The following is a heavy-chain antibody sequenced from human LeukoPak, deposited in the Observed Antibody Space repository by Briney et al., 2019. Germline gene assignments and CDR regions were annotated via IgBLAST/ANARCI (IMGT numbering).Heavy chain of an antibody. CDR2: ISGSGGST. V-gene: IGHV3-23*01. J-gene: IGHJ4*02. Sequence: GGSLRLSCAASGFTFSSYAMSWVRQAPGKELEWVSAISGSGGSTYYADSVKGRFTISRDNSKNTLDLQMNSLRAEDTAVYYCAKTNTGFWSGYFTFWGQGTLVTVSS. D-gene: IGHD3-3*01. CDR3: AKTNTGFWSGYFTF. CDR1: GFTFSSYA.